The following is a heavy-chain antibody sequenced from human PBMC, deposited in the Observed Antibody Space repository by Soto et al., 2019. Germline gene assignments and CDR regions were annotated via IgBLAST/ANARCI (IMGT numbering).Heavy chain of an antibody. CDR3: AGEGVSTSMSLPWMGYHSYGLDV. CDR2: IMPMFGVT. J-gene: IGHJ6*02. CDR1: GGTFSSHT. D-gene: IGHD2-2*01. Sequence: QVQLVQSGAEVKKPGSSVKVSCRASGGTFSSHTISWVRQAPGQGLEWMGGIMPMFGVTNYARKFQGRLTMTANDTTTTAYMEVSSLTSEDTAVYYCAGEGVSTSMSLPWMGYHSYGLDVWGQGTTVIVSS. V-gene: IGHV1-69*12.